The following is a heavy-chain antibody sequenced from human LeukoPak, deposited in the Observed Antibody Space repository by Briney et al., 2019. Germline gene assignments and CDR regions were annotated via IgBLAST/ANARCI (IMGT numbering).Heavy chain of an antibody. CDR1: GGSLSGHF. D-gene: IGHD3-22*01. V-gene: IGHV4-34*01. CDR3: ASYYYDSSGYYRPYWYFDL. CDR2: IKHSGST. J-gene: IGHJ2*01. Sequence: SETLSLTCAVYGGSLSGHFWNWIRQPPGKGLEWLGEIKHSGSTNYNPALKSRVTMSVDTSKNQFSLKLSSVTAADTAVYYCASYYYDSSGYYRPYWYFDLWGRGTLVTVSS.